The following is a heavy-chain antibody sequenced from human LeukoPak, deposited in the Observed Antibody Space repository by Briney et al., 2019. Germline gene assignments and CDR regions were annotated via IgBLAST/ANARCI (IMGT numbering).Heavy chain of an antibody. CDR2: IHHSGNT. Sequence: PSETLSLTCTVSGDSFSSGAYYWSWIRQPPGKGLEWIGYIHHSGNTYHNPSLKSRVTISVDTSMNQFSLKLSSVTAADTAVYYCARGWYDEQRFDYWGQGTLVTVSS. J-gene: IGHJ4*02. V-gene: IGHV4-30-2*01. D-gene: IGHD3-16*01. CDR3: ARGWYDEQRFDY. CDR1: GDSFSSGAYY.